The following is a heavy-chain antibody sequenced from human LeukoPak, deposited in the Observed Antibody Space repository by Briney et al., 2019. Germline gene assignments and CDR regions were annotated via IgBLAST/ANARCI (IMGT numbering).Heavy chain of an antibody. CDR3: ARDPSSWYAFDY. V-gene: IGHV3-64*02. CDR2: ISYNGINT. J-gene: IGHJ4*02. CDR1: GFIFSTCT. D-gene: IGHD6-13*01. Sequence: PGGSLRLSCAASGFIFSTCTMHWVRQAPGKGLEYVSGISYNGINTHYTDSVKGRFTISRDNSKNTLYLQMGSLRVEDMAVYYCARDPSSWYAFDYWGQGTLVTVSS.